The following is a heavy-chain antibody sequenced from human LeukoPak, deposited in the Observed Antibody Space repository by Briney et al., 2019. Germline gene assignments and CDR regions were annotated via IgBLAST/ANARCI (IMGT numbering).Heavy chain of an antibody. D-gene: IGHD6-13*01. J-gene: IGHJ4*02. Sequence: PSETLSLTCTVSGGSISSSSYYWGWIRQPPGKGLEWIGSIYYSGSTYYNPSLNSRVTISVDTSKNQFSLKLSSVTAADTAVYYCARDRPGGSSLDYWGQGTLVTVSS. V-gene: IGHV4-39*07. CDR1: GGSISSSSYY. CDR2: IYYSGST. CDR3: ARDRPGGSSLDY.